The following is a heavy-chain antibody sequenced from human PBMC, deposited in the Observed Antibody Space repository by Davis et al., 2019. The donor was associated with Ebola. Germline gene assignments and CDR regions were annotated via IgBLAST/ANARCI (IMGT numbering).Heavy chain of an antibody. J-gene: IGHJ4*02. CDR1: GYTFTSYY. CDR2: INPSGGST. Sequence: ASVKVSCKASGYTFTSYYMHWVRQAPGQGLEWMGIINPSGGSTSYAQKFQGRVTMTRDTSTSTVYMELSSLRSEDTAVYYCAKARSSWTPFDYWGQGTLVTVSS. CDR3: AKARSSWTPFDY. V-gene: IGHV1-46*01. D-gene: IGHD6-13*01.